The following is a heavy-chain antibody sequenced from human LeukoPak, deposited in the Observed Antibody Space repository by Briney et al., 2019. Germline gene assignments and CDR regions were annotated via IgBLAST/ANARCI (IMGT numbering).Heavy chain of an antibody. Sequence: SETLSLTCTVSGVSISSSNSYWGWVRQPPGRGLEWLGSIYYSGNTYYNASLKSQVSISINTSKNQFSLRLTSVTAADTAVYYCARQTGSGLFILPGGQGTLVTVSS. D-gene: IGHD3/OR15-3a*01. CDR2: IYYSGNT. J-gene: IGHJ4*02. CDR3: ARQTGSGLFILP. CDR1: GVSISSSNSY. V-gene: IGHV4-39*01.